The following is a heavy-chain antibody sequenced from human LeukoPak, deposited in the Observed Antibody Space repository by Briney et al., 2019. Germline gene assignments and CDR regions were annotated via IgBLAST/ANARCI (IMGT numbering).Heavy chain of an antibody. J-gene: IGHJ4*02. CDR3: AREKDSSSLGNSFDY. CDR1: GFTFRSYE. CDR2: LSSSGSAF. V-gene: IGHV3-48*03. D-gene: IGHD6-6*01. Sequence: GGSLRLSCEDSGFTFRSYEMNWVRQAPGKGLEWIAYLSSSGSAFSYADSVKGRFTIARDNAKNSVYLEMNSLRADDTAVYYCAREKDSSSLGNSFDYWGQGTLVTVSS.